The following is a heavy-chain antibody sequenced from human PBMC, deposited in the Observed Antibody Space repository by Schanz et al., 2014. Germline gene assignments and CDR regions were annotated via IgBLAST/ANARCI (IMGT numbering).Heavy chain of an antibody. J-gene: IGHJ4*02. CDR2: ISSGGGST. Sequence: EVQLVESGGGLVQPGGSLRLSCAASGFSFTTYAMSWVRQAPGKGLEWVSSISSGGGSTYYADSVKGRFTISRDNSKNTLYLQMKSLRAEDTAVYYCARGGPAYYFDDWGQGTLVTVSS. CDR3: ARGGPAYYFDD. CDR1: GFSFTTYA. V-gene: IGHV3-23*04.